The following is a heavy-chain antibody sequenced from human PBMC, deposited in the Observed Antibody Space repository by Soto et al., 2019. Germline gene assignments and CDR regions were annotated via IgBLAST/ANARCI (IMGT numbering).Heavy chain of an antibody. CDR3: AKDRMKHNYVLDLFDI. V-gene: IGHV3-23*01. CDR1: GFTFSNYA. CDR2: IGGGGDDT. D-gene: IGHD3-16*01. Sequence: PGGSLRLSRAAPGFTFSNYAMRRVRQAPGKGLEWVSSIGGGGDDTYYADSVKGRFIISRDNSKSTLSLQMNGLRGEDTAVYYCAKDRMKHNYVLDLFDIRGQGRIVTV. J-gene: IGHJ3*02.